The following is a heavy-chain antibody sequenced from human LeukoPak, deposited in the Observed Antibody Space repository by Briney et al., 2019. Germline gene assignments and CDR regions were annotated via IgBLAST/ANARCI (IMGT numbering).Heavy chain of an antibody. V-gene: IGHV1-2*02. D-gene: IGHD3-3*01. CDR1: GYTFTVYY. CDR3: ARGRFLEWLLSMGDAFDI. CDR2: INPNSGGT. Sequence: ASVTVSFKSSGYTFTVYYMHWVRQAPGQGLEWMGWINPNSGGTNYAQKFQGRVTMTRDTSISTAYMELSRLRSDDTAVYYCARGRFLEWLLSMGDAFDIWGQGTMVTVSS. J-gene: IGHJ3*02.